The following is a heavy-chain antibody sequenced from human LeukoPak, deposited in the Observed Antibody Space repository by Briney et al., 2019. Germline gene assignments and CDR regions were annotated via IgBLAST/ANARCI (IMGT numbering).Heavy chain of an antibody. Sequence: GGSLRLSRAASGFTPSSSAMSCVRQAPGTGREWVSAISGSGSHTYHADSLQGRFIISRDNSKNALYLQMSSLRAEDTALYYCAKELAPKPLTGWDAFDMCGEGTMATVS. D-gene: IGHD1-1*01. CDR2: ISGSGSHT. J-gene: IGHJ3*02. CDR3: AKELAPKPLTGWDAFDM. V-gene: IGHV3-23*01. CDR1: GFTPSSSA.